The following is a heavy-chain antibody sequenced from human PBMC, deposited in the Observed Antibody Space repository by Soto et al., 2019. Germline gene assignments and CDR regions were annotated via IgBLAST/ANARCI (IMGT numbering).Heavy chain of an antibody. V-gene: IGHV5-51*01. CDR1: GYTFTNYW. CDR3: AASIFYYGMDV. CDR2: IYPGDSDT. Sequence: GESLKISCKGSGYTFTNYWIGWVRQMPGKGLEWMGIIYPGDSDTKYNPSFQGQVTISADKSITTTYLQWSSLKASDTAIYYCAASIFYYGMDVWGQGTMVTVSS. J-gene: IGHJ6*02.